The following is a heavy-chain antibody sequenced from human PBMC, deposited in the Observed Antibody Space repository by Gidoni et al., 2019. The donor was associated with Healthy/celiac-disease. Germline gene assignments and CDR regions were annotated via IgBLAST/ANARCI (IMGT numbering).Heavy chain of an antibody. J-gene: IGHJ4*02. CDR1: GGTFSSYA. D-gene: IGHD3-22*01. CDR2: IIPILGIA. V-gene: IGHV1-69*04. Sequence: QVQLVQSGAEVKKPGSSVKVSCKASGGTFSSYAISWVRQAPGQGLEWMGRIIPILGIANYAQKFQGRVTITADKSTSTAYMELSSLRSEDTAVYYCARRGGWDSSGYYPFDYWGQGTLVTVSS. CDR3: ARRGGWDSSGYYPFDY.